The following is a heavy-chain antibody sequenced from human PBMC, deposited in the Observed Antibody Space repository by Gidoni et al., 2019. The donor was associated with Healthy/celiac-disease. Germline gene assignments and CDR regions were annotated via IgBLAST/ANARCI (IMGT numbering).Heavy chain of an antibody. J-gene: IGHJ4*02. V-gene: IGHV3-30*18. CDR2: ISYDGSNK. CDR1: GFTFSSHG. Sequence: QVQLVESGGGAVQPGRSLRLSCAASGFTFSSHGMHWVRQAPGKGLEWVAVISYDGSNKYYAESVKGRFTISRDNSKNTLYLQMNSLRAEDTAVYYCAKDSVVMGLRLMAMGFDYWGQGTLVTVSS. D-gene: IGHD2-8*01. CDR3: AKDSVVMGLRLMAMGFDY.